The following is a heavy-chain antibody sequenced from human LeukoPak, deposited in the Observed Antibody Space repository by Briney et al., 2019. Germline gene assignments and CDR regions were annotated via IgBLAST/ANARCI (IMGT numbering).Heavy chain of an antibody. V-gene: IGHV4-4*02. CDR1: GGSIISGNW. J-gene: IGHJ4*02. Sequence: SGTLSLTCAVSGGSIISGNWWSWVRQPPGKGLEWIGEIYHSGRANYNPSLKSRVTISLDKSKNQFSLNLSSVTAADTAPYYCASSDGLPPRSDSSYDVFDYWGQGTLVTVSS. CDR3: ASSDGLPPRSDSSYDVFDY. D-gene: IGHD5-12*01. CDR2: IYHSGRA.